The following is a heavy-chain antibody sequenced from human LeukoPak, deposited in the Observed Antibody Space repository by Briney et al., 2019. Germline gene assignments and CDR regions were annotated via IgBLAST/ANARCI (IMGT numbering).Heavy chain of an antibody. Sequence: GGSLRLSCAASGFTFSSYAMSWVRQARGEGREWVSGISRSGGSTYYADSVKGRFTSSRDNSKNTLYLHMNSLRAEDTAVYYCAKHIPADATAYWGQGTPVTVSS. CDR2: ISRSGGST. D-gene: IGHD6-13*01. CDR1: GFTFSSYA. J-gene: IGHJ4*02. V-gene: IGHV3-23*01. CDR3: AKHIPADATAY.